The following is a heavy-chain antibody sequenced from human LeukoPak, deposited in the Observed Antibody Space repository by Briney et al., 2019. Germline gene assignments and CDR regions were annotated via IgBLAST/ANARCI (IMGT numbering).Heavy chain of an antibody. V-gene: IGHV4-59*01. D-gene: IGHD3-10*01. J-gene: IGHJ5*02. CDR1: GGSISSYY. Sequence: SETLSLTCSVSGGSISSYYWSWIRQPPGKGLEWIGYIYYSGSTNYNPSLKSRVTISVDTSKNQFSLKLSSVTAADTAVYYCARDDYYYGSGRGNWFDPWGQGTLVTVSS. CDR3: ARDDYYYGSGRGNWFDP. CDR2: IYYSGST.